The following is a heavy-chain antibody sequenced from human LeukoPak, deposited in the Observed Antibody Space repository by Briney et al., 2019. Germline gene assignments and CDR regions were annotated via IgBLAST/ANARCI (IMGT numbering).Heavy chain of an antibody. CDR3: AKDPGIAAAGGAFDI. CDR1: GFTFSSYW. V-gene: IGHV3-74*01. Sequence: GGSLRLSCAASGFTFSSYWMHWVRQAPGEGLVWVSRINSDGSSTSYADCVKGRFTISRDNSKNTLYLQMNSLRAEDTAVYYCAKDPGIAAAGGAFDIWGQGTMVTVSS. CDR2: INSDGSST. D-gene: IGHD6-13*01. J-gene: IGHJ3*02.